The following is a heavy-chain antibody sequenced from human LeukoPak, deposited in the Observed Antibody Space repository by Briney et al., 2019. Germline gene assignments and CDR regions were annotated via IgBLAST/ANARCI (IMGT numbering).Heavy chain of an antibody. Sequence: GGSLRLSCAASGFTVSSNYMSWVRQAPGKGLEWGSVIYGGGSTYYADSLKGRFTTSRDNSKNTLYPQMNSLRAEDTAVYYCARGDFYDPQGMDVWGQGTTVTVSS. CDR2: IYGGGST. D-gene: IGHD3-22*01. CDR3: ARGDFYDPQGMDV. V-gene: IGHV3-66*01. CDR1: GFTVSSNY. J-gene: IGHJ6*02.